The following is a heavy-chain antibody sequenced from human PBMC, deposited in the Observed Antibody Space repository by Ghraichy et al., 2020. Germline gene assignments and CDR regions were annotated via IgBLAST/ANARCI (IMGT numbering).Heavy chain of an antibody. D-gene: IGHD6-19*01. CDR2: INHSGST. Sequence: SETLSLTCAVYGGSFSGYYWSWIRQPPGKGLEWIGEINHSGSTNYNPSLKSRVTTSVDTSKNQFSLKLSSVTAADTAVYYCARLRFSSSGWYVSWYFDLWGRGTLVTVSS. CDR1: GGSFSGYY. CDR3: ARLRFSSSGWYVSWYFDL. J-gene: IGHJ2*01. V-gene: IGHV4-34*01.